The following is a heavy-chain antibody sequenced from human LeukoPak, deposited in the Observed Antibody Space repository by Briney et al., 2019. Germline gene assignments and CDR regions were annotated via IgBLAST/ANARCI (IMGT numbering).Heavy chain of an antibody. CDR1: GFTFSSYG. J-gene: IGHJ1*01. Sequence: GGSLRLSCAASGFTFSSYGMHWVRQAPGKGLEWVAFIRYDGSNKYYADSVKGRFTISRDNSKNTLYLQMNSLRAEDTAVYYCAKKVGYYDSSGYYPFQHWGQGTLVTVSS. D-gene: IGHD3-22*01. CDR3: AKKVGYYDSSGYYPFQH. CDR2: IRYDGSNK. V-gene: IGHV3-30*02.